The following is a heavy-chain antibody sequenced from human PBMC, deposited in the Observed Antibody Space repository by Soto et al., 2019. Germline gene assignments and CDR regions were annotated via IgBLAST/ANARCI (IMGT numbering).Heavy chain of an antibody. CDR2: IDWDDDK. CDR3: ARIPSGYYYFDY. J-gene: IGHJ4*02. D-gene: IGHD3-22*01. V-gene: IGHV2-70*04. CDR1: GFSLSTSGMR. Sequence: ESGPTLVNPTQTLTLTCTFSGFSLSTSGMRVSWIRQPPGKALEWLARIDWDDDKFYSTSLKTRLTISKDTSKNQVVLTMTNMDPVDTATYYCARIPSGYYYFDYWGQGTLVTVSS.